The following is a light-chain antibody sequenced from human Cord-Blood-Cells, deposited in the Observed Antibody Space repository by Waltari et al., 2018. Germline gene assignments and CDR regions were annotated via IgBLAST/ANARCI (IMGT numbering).Light chain of an antibody. J-gene: IGLJ1*01. CDR3: SSYTSSSTLV. CDR1: SSDGGGYHY. Sequence: QSALTQPASVSGSPGQSITISCTGTSSDGGGYHYVSWYQQHPGKAPKLMIYEVSNRPSGVSNRFSGSKSGNTASLTISGLQAEDEADYYCSSYTSSSTLVFGTGTKVTVL. V-gene: IGLV2-14*01. CDR2: EVS.